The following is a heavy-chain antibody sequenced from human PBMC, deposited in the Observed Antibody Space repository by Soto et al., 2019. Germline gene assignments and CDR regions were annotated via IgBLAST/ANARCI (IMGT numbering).Heavy chain of an antibody. CDR2: IYYNVNT. Sequence: SETLSLTCTVSGGSISSYYWSWIRQPPGKGLEWIGYIYYNVNTNYNPSLKSRVTISVDTSKNQFSLKLSSVTAADTAVYYCVRDYYGSGSPYYGMDVWGQGTTVTVSS. CDR1: GGSISSYY. CDR3: VRDYYGSGSPYYGMDV. V-gene: IGHV4-59*12. J-gene: IGHJ6*02. D-gene: IGHD3-10*01.